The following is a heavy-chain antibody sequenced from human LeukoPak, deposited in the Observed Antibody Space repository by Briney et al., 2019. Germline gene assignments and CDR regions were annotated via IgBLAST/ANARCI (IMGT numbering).Heavy chain of an antibody. CDR3: ARIDTSGYNGYSFDY. D-gene: IGHD3-22*01. Sequence: SETLSLTCTVSGGSISSYYWSWIRQPPEKGLEFIGYIYYSGNTNYNPSLKSRVTISVDTSKNQFSLKLSSVTAADTAVYFCARIDTSGYNGYSFDYWGQGTLVTVSS. J-gene: IGHJ4*02. CDR2: IYYSGNT. V-gene: IGHV4-59*12. CDR1: GGSISSYY.